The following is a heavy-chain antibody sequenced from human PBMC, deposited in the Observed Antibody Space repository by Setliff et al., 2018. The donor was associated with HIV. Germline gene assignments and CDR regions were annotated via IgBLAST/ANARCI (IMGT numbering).Heavy chain of an antibody. D-gene: IGHD2-21*02. CDR1: AVPFSNYY. J-gene: IGHJ4*02. CDR3: AITLVGVTTEMY. V-gene: IGHV4-34*01. CDR2: VNHNGNI. Sequence: SETLSLTCGLNAVPFSNYYWNWIRQSPEKGLEWIVEVNHNGNINYNPSLQSRVTVSVDTSKPQFSLEMRSLTAADTAVYYCAITLVGVTTEMYWGQGTLVTVSS.